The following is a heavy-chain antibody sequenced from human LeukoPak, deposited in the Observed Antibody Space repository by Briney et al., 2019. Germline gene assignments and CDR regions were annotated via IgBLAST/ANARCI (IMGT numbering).Heavy chain of an antibody. D-gene: IGHD6-13*01. CDR1: GGSISSGGSY. CDR3: ARLRSVAGGTFYFDY. J-gene: IGHJ4*02. CDR2: ISCSGTT. Sequence: PSETLSLTCTVSGGSISSGGSYWSWIRQFPGKGLEWIYYISCSGTTYYHPSLKSRVTISVATSKNQFSLKLTSVTAADTAVYYCARLRSVAGGTFYFDYWGQGILVTVSS. V-gene: IGHV4-31*03.